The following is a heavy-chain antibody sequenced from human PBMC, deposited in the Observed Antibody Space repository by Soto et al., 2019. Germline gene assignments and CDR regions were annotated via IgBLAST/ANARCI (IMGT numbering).Heavy chain of an antibody. V-gene: IGHV3-11*05. D-gene: IGHD6-19*01. CDR1: GFTFSDYY. CDR3: ARDLGGTVLYSSWDY. Sequence: ESGGGLVKPGGSLRLSCAASGFTFSDYYMSWIRQAPGKGLEWVSYISGTSSYTNYADSVKGRFTISRDNAKNSRYLQMNSLRAEDTAVYYCARDLGGTVLYSSWDYWGQGTLVTVSS. J-gene: IGHJ4*02. CDR2: ISGTSSYT.